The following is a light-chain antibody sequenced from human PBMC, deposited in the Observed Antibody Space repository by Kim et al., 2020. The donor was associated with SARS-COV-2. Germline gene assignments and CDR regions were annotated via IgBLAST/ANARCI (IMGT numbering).Light chain of an antibody. CDR3: TSYTASISLEVI. Sequence: QSALTQPASVSGSPGQSITISCTGSSTDIGSYNFVSWYRRHPDTAPQLIIYDVSLRPSGVSDRFSGSKSGNTASLTISGLQAEDEADYYCTSYTASISLEVIFGGGTQLTVL. CDR2: DVS. V-gene: IGLV2-14*03. CDR1: STDIGSYNF. J-gene: IGLJ2*01.